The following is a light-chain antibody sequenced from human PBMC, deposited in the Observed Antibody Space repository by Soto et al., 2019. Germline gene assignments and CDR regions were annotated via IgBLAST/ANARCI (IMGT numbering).Light chain of an antibody. CDR3: QRYNSYSEA. Sequence: DIQMTQSTSTLSGSVGDRANITCRASQTISSWLAWYQQKPGKAPKLLIYKASTLKSGVPSRFSGSGSGTEFTLTISSLQPDDFATNYCQRYNSYSEAFGQGTKVELK. CDR1: QTISSW. V-gene: IGKV1-5*03. J-gene: IGKJ1*01. CDR2: KAS.